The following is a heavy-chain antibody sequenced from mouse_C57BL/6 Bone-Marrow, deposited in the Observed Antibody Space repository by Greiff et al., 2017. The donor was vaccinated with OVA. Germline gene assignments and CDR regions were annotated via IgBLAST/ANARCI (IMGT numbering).Heavy chain of an antibody. D-gene: IGHD1-1*01. V-gene: IGHV5-6*01. CDR2: ISSGGSYT. CDR3: ARGAYYGSSYRYFDV. J-gene: IGHJ1*03. CDR1: GFTFSSYG. Sequence: EVKLMESGGDLVKPGGSLKLSCAASGFTFSSYGMSWVRQTPDKRLEWVATISSGGSYTSYPDSVKGRFTISRDNAKNTLYLQMSSLKSEDTAMYYCARGAYYGSSYRYFDVWGTGTTVTVSS.